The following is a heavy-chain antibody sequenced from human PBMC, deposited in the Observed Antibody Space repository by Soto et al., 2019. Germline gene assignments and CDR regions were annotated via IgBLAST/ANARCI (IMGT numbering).Heavy chain of an antibody. CDR2: IIPIFGTA. Sequence: SVKVSCKASGGTFSSYAISWVRQAPGQGLEWMGGIIPIFGTANYAQKFQGRVTITADESTSTAYMELSSLRSEDTAVYYCASPLTGTTDFDYWGQGTLVTVSS. V-gene: IGHV1-69*13. J-gene: IGHJ4*02. D-gene: IGHD1-20*01. CDR3: ASPLTGTTDFDY. CDR1: GGTFSSYA.